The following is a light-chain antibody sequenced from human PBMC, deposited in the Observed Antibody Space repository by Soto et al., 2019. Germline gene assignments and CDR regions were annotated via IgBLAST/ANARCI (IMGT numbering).Light chain of an antibody. Sequence: DIVMTQSPLSLPVTPGEPASISCRSSQSLLHSNGYNYLDWYLQKPGQSPQLLIYLGSNRASGVPDRFSGSGSGTELTLTISSLQPDDFATYYCQQYNSYSWTFGQGTKV. CDR1: QSLLHSNGYNY. J-gene: IGKJ1*01. CDR2: LGS. V-gene: IGKV2-28*01. CDR3: QQYNSYSWT.